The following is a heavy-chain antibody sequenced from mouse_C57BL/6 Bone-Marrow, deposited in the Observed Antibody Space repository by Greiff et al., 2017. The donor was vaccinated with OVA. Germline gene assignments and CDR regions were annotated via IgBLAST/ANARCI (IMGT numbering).Heavy chain of an antibody. CDR1: GYTFTSYW. V-gene: IGHV1-7*01. CDR3: ARSDYDTGWYFDV. Sequence: VQRVESGAELAKPGASVKLSCKASGYTFTSYWMHWVKQRPGQGLEWIGYINPSSGYTKYNQKFKDKATLTADKSSSTAYMQLSSLTYEDSAVYYCARSDYDTGWYFDVWGTGTTVTVSS. J-gene: IGHJ1*03. CDR2: INPSSGYT. D-gene: IGHD2-4*01.